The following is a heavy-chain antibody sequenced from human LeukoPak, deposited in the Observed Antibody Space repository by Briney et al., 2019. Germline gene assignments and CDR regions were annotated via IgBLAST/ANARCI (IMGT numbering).Heavy chain of an antibody. V-gene: IGHV3-23*01. CDR2: ISGSGGST. D-gene: IGHD2-15*01. CDR1: GFTFSSYW. CDR3: ARESCSGGSCYSRIVAFDI. J-gene: IGHJ3*02. Sequence: PGGSLRLSCAASGFTFSSYWMHWVRQAPGKGLEWVSAISGSGGSTYYADSVKGRFTISRDNSKNTLYLQMNSLRAEDTAVYYCARESCSGGSCYSRIVAFDIWGQGTMVTVSS.